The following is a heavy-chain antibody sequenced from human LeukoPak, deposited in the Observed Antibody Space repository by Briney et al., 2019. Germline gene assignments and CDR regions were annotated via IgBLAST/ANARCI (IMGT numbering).Heavy chain of an antibody. CDR1: GGSFSGYY. Sequence: NSSETLSLACAVYGGSFSGYYWSWIRQPPGKGLEWIGEINHSGSTNYNPSLKSRVTISVDTSKNQFSLKLSSVTAADTAVYYCARLSSTRWSGLRPGGYWGQGTLVTVSS. V-gene: IGHV4-34*01. CDR3: ARLSSTRWSGLRPGGY. J-gene: IGHJ4*02. CDR2: INHSGST. D-gene: IGHD2-2*01.